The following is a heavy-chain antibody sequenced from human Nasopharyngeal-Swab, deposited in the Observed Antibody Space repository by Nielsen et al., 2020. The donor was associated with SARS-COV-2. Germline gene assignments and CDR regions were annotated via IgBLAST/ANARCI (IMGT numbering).Heavy chain of an antibody. CDR3: ARVLGEQWLVNYYYYMGV. D-gene: IGHD6-19*01. Sequence: PGKGLEWIGYIYYSGSTYYNPSLKSRVTISVDTSKNQFSLKLSSVTAADTAVYYCARVLGEQWLVNYYYYMGVWGKGTTVTVSS. CDR2: IYYSGST. J-gene: IGHJ6*03. V-gene: IGHV4-30-4*01.